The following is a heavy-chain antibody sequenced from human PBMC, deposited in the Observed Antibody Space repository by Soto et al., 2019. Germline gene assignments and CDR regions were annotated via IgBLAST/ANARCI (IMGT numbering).Heavy chain of an antibody. CDR2: IYHGGST. Sequence: SETLSVTCAVSGGSIISSNWWSWVRQPPGKGLEWIGEIYHGGSTNYNPSLKSRVTISVDKSKNQFSLKLSSVTAADTAVYYCARVSGSYYYGMDVWGQGTTVTVSS. V-gene: IGHV4-4*02. J-gene: IGHJ6*02. CDR3: ARVSGSYYYGMDV. CDR1: GGSIISSNW.